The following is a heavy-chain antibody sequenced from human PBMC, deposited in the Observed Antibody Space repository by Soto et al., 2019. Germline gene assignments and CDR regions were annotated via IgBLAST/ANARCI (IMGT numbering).Heavy chain of an antibody. J-gene: IGHJ4*02. CDR1: GGSISSGDYY. CDR3: ARDVYGDTLFDY. Sequence: PSETLSLTCTVSGGSISSGDYYWSWIRQPPGKGLEWIGYIYYSGSTYYNPSLKSRVTISVDTSKNQFSPKLSSVTAADTAVYYCARDVYGDTLFDYWGQGTLVTVS. V-gene: IGHV4-30-4*01. D-gene: IGHD4-17*01. CDR2: IYYSGST.